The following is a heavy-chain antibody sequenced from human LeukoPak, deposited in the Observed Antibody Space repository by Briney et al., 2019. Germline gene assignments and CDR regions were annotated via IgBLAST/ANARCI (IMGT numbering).Heavy chain of an antibody. J-gene: IGHJ4*02. CDR2: IIPIFGTA. Sequence: SVKVSCKASGYTFTSYTISWVRQAPGQGLEWMGGIIPIFGTANYAQKFQGRVRITAEESTSTAYMGLSSLGCEDTAVYYCARDPLYGGPFDYWGQGTLVTVSS. CDR3: ARDPLYGGPFDY. V-gene: IGHV1-69*13. D-gene: IGHD4-23*01. CDR1: GYTFTSYT.